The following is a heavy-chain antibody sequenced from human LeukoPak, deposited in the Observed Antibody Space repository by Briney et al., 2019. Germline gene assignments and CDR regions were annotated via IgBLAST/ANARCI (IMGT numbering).Heavy chain of an antibody. Sequence: GGSLRLSCAASGFSFSSYVMSWVRQAPGKGLECVSGITGSGSITYYADSVKGRFTISRDNSKNTLYLQMNSLRAEDTAVYYCAKDDGGSPPDAFDIWGQGTLVTVSS. CDR1: GFSFSSYV. CDR2: ITGSGSIT. J-gene: IGHJ3*02. CDR3: AKDDGGSPPDAFDI. D-gene: IGHD3-10*01. V-gene: IGHV3-23*01.